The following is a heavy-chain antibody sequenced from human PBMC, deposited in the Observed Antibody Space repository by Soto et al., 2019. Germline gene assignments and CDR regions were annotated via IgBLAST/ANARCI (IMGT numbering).Heavy chain of an antibody. CDR2: IYYSGST. CDR1: GGSISSSSYY. Sequence: SSETLSLTCTVSGGSISSSSYYWGWIRQPPGKGLEWIGSIYYSGSTYYNPSLKSRVTISVDTSKNQFSLKLSSVTAADTAVYYCARLGRGTAERNYYYYMDVWGKGTTVTVSS. D-gene: IGHD6-13*01. J-gene: IGHJ6*03. CDR3: ARLGRGTAERNYYYYMDV. V-gene: IGHV4-39*01.